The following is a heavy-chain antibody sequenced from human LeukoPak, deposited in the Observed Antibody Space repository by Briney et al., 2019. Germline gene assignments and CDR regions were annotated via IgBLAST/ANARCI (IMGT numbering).Heavy chain of an antibody. CDR3: AKAETRMWYYFDY. CDR2: ISWNSGSI. V-gene: IGHV3-9*01. Sequence: GGSLRLSCAASGFTFSSYAMSWVRQAPGKGLEWVSGISWNSGSIGYADSVKGRFTISRDNAKNSLYLQMNSLRAEDTALYYCAKAETRMWYYFDYWGQGTLVTVSS. CDR1: GFTFSSYA. J-gene: IGHJ4*02. D-gene: IGHD2-21*01.